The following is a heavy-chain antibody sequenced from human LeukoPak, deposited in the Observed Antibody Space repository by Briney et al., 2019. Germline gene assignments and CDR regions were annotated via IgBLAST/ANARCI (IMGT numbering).Heavy chain of an antibody. Sequence: PSETLSLTCTVSGGSVSSGSYYWSWIRQPPGTGLEWIGYIYYSGSTNYNPSLKSRVTISVDTSKNQFSLKLSSVTAADTAVYYCARDLGSGVAVWFDPWGQGTLVTVSS. CDR1: GGSVSSGSYY. V-gene: IGHV4-61*01. D-gene: IGHD6-19*01. J-gene: IGHJ5*02. CDR3: ARDLGSGVAVWFDP. CDR2: IYYSGST.